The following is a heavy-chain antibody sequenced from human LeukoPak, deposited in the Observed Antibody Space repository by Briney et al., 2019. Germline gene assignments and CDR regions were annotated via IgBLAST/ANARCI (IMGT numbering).Heavy chain of an antibody. Sequence: GGSLRLSCGASGYTFRNYWVNWVRQAPGKGLEWVATINQDGSEKYYVDAVRGRFTISRDSTKKSLYLQMTSLRADDTAVYYCASNVPHFNWGQGTLVTVSS. CDR3: ASNVPHFN. CDR1: GYTFRNYW. CDR2: INQDGSEK. V-gene: IGHV3-7*01. J-gene: IGHJ1*01. D-gene: IGHD2-2*01.